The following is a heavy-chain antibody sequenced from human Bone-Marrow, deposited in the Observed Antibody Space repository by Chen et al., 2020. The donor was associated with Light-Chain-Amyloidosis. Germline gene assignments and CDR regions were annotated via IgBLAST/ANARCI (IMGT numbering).Heavy chain of an antibody. CDR1: GFTFSSYA. CDR3: AKVAVWNYPDDAFYI. V-gene: IGHV3-23*01. D-gene: IGHD1-7*01. Sequence: EVQILESGGGLVQPGGSMRLSCAASGFTFSSYAMSWVRQAPGMGLEWVSAVSTIGGRIYYAYSVNGRFTISRDNSKNTLYLQMNSLRAEDTAVYYCAKVAVWNYPDDAFYIWGQGTMVTVSS. CDR2: VSTIGGRI. J-gene: IGHJ3*02.